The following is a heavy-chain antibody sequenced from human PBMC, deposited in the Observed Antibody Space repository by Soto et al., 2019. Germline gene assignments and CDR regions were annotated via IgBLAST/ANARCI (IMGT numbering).Heavy chain of an antibody. J-gene: IGHJ6*02. V-gene: IGHV3-74*01. Sequence: EVQLVESGGGLVQPGGSLRLSCAASGFTFSSYCMHWVRQAPGKGLVWVSRINSDGSSTSYADSVKGRFTISRDNAKKALYLQMNSLKTEDTAVYYCAIGEYSSSFYSCYYYYYGLDVWGQGTTVTVSS. CDR2: INSDGSST. D-gene: IGHD6-13*01. CDR1: GFTFSSYC. CDR3: AIGEYSSSFYSCYYYYYGLDV.